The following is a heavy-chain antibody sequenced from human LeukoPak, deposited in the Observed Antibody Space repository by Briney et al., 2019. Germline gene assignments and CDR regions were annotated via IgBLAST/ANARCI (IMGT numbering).Heavy chain of an antibody. V-gene: IGHV4-34*01. Sequence: SETLSLTCAVYGGSFSGYYWSWIRQPPGKGLGWIGEINHSGSTNYNPSLKSRVTISVDTSKNQFSLKLSSVTAADTAVYYCARHMSTVTTAFDYWGQGTLVTVSS. D-gene: IGHD4-17*01. CDR1: GGSFSGYY. CDR3: ARHMSTVTTAFDY. J-gene: IGHJ4*02. CDR2: INHSGST.